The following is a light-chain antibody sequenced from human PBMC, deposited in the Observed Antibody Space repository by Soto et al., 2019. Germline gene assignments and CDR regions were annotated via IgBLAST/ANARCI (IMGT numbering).Light chain of an antibody. CDR2: KVM. Sequence: QSALTQPASVSGSPGQSITISCTGTSSDIGTYSFVSWYQRHPGKAPKLIIYKVMIRPSGVSNRFSGSKSGNTASLTISGLQAEDEADYFCSSHTNSGALGVFGGGTKVTVL. CDR1: SSDIGTYSF. CDR3: SSHTNSGALGV. V-gene: IGLV2-14*01. J-gene: IGLJ3*02.